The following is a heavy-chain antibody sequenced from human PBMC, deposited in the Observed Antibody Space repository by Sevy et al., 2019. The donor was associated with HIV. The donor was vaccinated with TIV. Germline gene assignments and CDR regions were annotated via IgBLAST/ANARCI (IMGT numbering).Heavy chain of an antibody. CDR3: ASATGDYYDGIGWFDP. CDR2: IYPGDSDT. CDR1: GYSFTSYW. V-gene: IGHV5-51*01. D-gene: IGHD3-22*01. Sequence: GESLKISCKGSGYSFTSYWIGWVRQMPGKGLEWMGIIYPGDSDTRYSPSFQGQVTISADKSISTAYLQWSSLKASDTAMYYCASATGDYYDGIGWFDPWGQGTLVTVSS. J-gene: IGHJ5*02.